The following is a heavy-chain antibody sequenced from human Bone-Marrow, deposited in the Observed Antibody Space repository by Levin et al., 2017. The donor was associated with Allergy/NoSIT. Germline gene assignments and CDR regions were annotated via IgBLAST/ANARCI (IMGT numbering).Heavy chain of an antibody. CDR2: INTNTGNP. Sequence: PQASVKVSCKASGHTFTSFAMHWVRQAPGQGLEWMGWINTNTGNPTYAQDFTGRFVFSLDTSVSTTYLQISSLEAEDTAVYYCAREYSYGFLDYFDSWGQGTLVTVSS. J-gene: IGHJ4*02. D-gene: IGHD5-18*01. V-gene: IGHV7-4-1*02. CDR1: GHTFTSFA. CDR3: AREYSYGFLDYFDS.